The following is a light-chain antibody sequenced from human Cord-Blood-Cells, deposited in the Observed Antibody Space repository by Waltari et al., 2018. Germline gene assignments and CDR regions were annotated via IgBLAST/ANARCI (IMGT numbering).Light chain of an antibody. CDR2: EGS. CDR1: SSDVWSYTP. J-gene: IGLJ2*01. CDR3: CSYAGSNTLV. V-gene: IGLV2-23*01. Sequence: QSALTQPASASGSPGQSITISCPGTSSDVWSYTPFSWYQQHPGKAPKLMIYEGSKRPPGVSNRFSGSKSGNTASLTISGLQAEDEADYYCCSYAGSNTLVFGGGTKLTVL.